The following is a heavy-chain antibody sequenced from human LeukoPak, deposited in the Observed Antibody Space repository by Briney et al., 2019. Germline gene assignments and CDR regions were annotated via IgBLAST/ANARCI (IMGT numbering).Heavy chain of an antibody. CDR2: ISSSGSTI. J-gene: IGHJ3*02. Sequence: GGSLRLSCAASGFTFSDYYMSWIRQAPGKGLEWVSYISSSGSTIYYADSVKGRFTISRDNAKNSLYLQMNSLRAVDTAVYYCARDRATGTNAEDAFDIWGQGTMVTVSS. CDR1: GFTFSDYY. CDR3: ARDRATGTNAEDAFDI. V-gene: IGHV3-11*01. D-gene: IGHD1-1*01.